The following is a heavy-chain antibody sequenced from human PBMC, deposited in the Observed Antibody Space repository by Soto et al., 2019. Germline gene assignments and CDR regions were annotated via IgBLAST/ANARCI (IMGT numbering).Heavy chain of an antibody. Sequence: LRLSCAASGFTFSSYAMSWVRQSPGKVLDWVSAISACAVATNYADSVRGRFTISRDNSKNTLYLQMNSLRAEDTAVYYCAKGRESSGSYRPFDYWGQGALVTVSS. CDR2: ISACAVAT. V-gene: IGHV3-23*01. D-gene: IGHD3-22*01. J-gene: IGHJ4*02. CDR3: AKGRESSGSYRPFDY. CDR1: GFTFSSYA.